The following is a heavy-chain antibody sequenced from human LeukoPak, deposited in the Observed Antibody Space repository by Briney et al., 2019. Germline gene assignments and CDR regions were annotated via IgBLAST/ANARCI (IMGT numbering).Heavy chain of an antibody. D-gene: IGHD2-15*01. CDR2: IYYSGST. V-gene: IGHV4-39*07. J-gene: IGHJ4*02. Sequence: SETLSLTCTVSGGSISSSSYYWGWIRQPPGKGLEWIGTIYYSGSTYYNPSLKSRVTISVDTSKNQFSLKLSSVTAADTAVYYCARVVIGYRSGGSCQYYFDYWGQGTLVTVSS. CDR3: ARVVIGYRSGGSCQYYFDY. CDR1: GGSISSSSYY.